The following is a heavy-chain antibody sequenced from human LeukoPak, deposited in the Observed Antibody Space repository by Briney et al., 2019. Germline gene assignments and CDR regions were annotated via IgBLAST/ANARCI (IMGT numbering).Heavy chain of an antibody. CDR3: ARDASRGRGYYFDY. CDR2: IYYSGST. J-gene: IGHJ4*02. D-gene: IGHD6-13*01. V-gene: IGHV4-59*01. CDR1: GDSISSYY. Sequence: SETLSLTCTVSGDSISSYYWSWIRHPPDKGLEWICYIYYSGSTNYNPSLKSRVTISVDTSKNQYSLKLSSVTAADTALYYCARDASRGRGYYFDYWGQGTLVTVSS.